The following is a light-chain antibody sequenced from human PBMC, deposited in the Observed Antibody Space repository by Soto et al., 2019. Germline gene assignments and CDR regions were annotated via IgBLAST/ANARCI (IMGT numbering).Light chain of an antibody. J-gene: IGKJ4*01. V-gene: IGKV1-39*01. Sequence: DIQMTQSPSSLSASVGDRVTITCRASQSSSSYLNWYQQKPGKAPKLLIYAASSLQSGVPSRFSGSGSGTDFSLSISSLQPADFATYYCQQSYSTLGLTFGGGTKVEIK. CDR1: QSSSSY. CDR3: QQSYSTLGLT. CDR2: AAS.